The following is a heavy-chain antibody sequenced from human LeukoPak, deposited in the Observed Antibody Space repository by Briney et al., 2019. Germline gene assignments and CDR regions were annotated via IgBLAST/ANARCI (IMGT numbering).Heavy chain of an antibody. CDR1: GFTFSDYY. CDR3: ARVRSKDDYGDFHSP. D-gene: IGHD4-17*01. Sequence: PGGSLRLSCAASGFTFSDYYMSWIRQAPGKGLEWVSYISSSGSTIYYADSVKGRFTISRDNAKNSLYLQMNSLRAEDTAVYYCARVRSKDDYGDFHSPRGQGTLVTVSS. J-gene: IGHJ5*02. CDR2: ISSSGSTI. V-gene: IGHV3-11*01.